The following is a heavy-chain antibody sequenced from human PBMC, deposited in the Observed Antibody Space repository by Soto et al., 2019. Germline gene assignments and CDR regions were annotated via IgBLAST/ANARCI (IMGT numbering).Heavy chain of an antibody. D-gene: IGHD3-22*01. CDR2: IWYDGSNK. CDR3: AKDSSGYYYGMDV. J-gene: IGHJ6*02. CDR1: GFTFSSYG. V-gene: IGHV3-33*06. Sequence: LRLSCAASGFTFSSYGMHWVRQAPGKGLEWVAVIWYDGSNKYYADSVKGRFTISRDNSKNTLYLQMNSLRAEDTAVYYCAKDSSGYYYGMDVWGQGTTVTVSS.